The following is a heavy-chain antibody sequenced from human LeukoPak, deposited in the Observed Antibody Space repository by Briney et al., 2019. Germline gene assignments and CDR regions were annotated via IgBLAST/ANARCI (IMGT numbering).Heavy chain of an antibody. CDR3: TTVEGATLYYYYGMAV. V-gene: IGHV3-15*01. CDR1: GFTFSNAW. CDR2: IKSKTDGATT. J-gene: IGHJ6*02. D-gene: IGHD1-26*01. Sequence: GGSLRLSCAASGFTFSNAWMSWVRQAPGKGLEWVGHIKSKTDGATTDYAAPVKGRFTISRDDSKNTLYLQMNSLKTEDTAVYYCTTVEGATLYYYYGMAVWGQGTTVTVSS.